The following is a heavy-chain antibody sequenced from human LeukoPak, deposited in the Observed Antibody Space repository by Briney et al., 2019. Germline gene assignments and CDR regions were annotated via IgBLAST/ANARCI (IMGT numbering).Heavy chain of an antibody. V-gene: IGHV3-30-3*01. CDR1: GFTFSSYA. CDR3: ARGLGIVVVPAGDYFDY. Sequence: GGSLRLSCAASGFTFSSYAMHWVRQAPGKGLEWVAVISYDGSNKYYADSVKGRFTISRDNSKNTLYLQMNSLRAEDTAMYYCARGLGIVVVPAGDYFDYWGQGTLVTVSS. D-gene: IGHD2-2*03. J-gene: IGHJ4*02. CDR2: ISYDGSNK.